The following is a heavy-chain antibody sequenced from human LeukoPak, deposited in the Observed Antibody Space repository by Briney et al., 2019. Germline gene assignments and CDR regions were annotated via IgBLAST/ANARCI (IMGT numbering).Heavy chain of an antibody. Sequence: PSETLSLTCAVYGGSFSGYYWSWIRQPPGKGLEWIGEINHSGSTNYNPSLKSRVTISVDTSKNQFSLKLSSVTAADTAVYYCARGRRINSSGYYFLDYWGQGTLVTVSS. CDR1: GGSFSGYY. CDR3: ARGRRINSSGYYFLDY. V-gene: IGHV4-34*01. CDR2: INHSGST. D-gene: IGHD3-22*01. J-gene: IGHJ4*02.